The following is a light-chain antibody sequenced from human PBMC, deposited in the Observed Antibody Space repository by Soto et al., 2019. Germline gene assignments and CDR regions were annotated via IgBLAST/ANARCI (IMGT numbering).Light chain of an antibody. CDR3: TSWTTSTTMI. CDR1: SSDIGAYNY. Sequence: QSALTQPASVSGSPGQSITISCTGTSSDIGAYNYVSWYQQHPGKAPKLMIYDVNIRPSGVSNRFSVSKSGNTASLTISGLQAEDEADYYCTSWTTSTTMIFGGGTKLTVL. CDR2: DVN. J-gene: IGLJ2*01. V-gene: IGLV2-14*03.